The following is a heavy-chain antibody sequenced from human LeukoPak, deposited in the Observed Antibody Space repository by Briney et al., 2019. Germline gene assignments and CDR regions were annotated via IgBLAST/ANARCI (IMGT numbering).Heavy chain of an antibody. D-gene: IGHD4-11*01. CDR1: GGSISSDDHY. Sequence: RPSQTLSLTCTLSGGSISSDDHYWSWIRQPPGKGLEWIGYISYSESTYYNPSLMSRVTISIDTSKNQFSLKLSSVTAADTAVYYCARDVRLPQPGYYYYYMDVWGKGTTVTVSS. CDR3: ARDVRLPQPGYYYYYMDV. J-gene: IGHJ6*03. CDR2: ISYSEST. V-gene: IGHV4-30-4*08.